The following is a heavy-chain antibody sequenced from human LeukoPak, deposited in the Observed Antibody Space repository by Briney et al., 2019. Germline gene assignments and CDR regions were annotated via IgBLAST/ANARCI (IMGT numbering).Heavy chain of an antibody. CDR3: ARGYWFYFDY. Sequence: PSETLSLTCTVSGGSISSSSYYWGWIRQPPGKGLEWIGSIYIRGTTNYNPSLKSRVTISADTSKNQFSLKLDSVTAADTAVYYCARGYWFYFDYWGQGTLVTVSS. J-gene: IGHJ4*02. CDR1: GGSISSSSYY. D-gene: IGHD2-8*02. CDR2: IYIRGTT. V-gene: IGHV4-39*07.